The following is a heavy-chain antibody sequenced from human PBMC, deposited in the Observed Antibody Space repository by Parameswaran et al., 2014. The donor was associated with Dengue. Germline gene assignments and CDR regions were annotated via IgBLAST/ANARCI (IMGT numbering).Heavy chain of an antibody. Sequence: WIRQPPGKGLEWIGSIYYSGSTYYNPSLKSRVTISVDTSKNQFSLKLTSVTAADTAVYYCARLAYSRSSSKNFYGMDVWGQGTTVTVSS. J-gene: IGHJ6*02. D-gene: IGHD6-6*01. CDR3: ARLAYSRSSSKNFYGMDV. CDR2: IYYSGST. V-gene: IGHV4-39*01.